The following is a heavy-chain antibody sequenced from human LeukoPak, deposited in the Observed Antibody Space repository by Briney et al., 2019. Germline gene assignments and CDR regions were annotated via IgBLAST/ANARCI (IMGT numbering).Heavy chain of an antibody. CDR2: IKQDGSEK. V-gene: IGHV3-7*01. CDR3: ARAAAGTHYYYYYMDV. Sequence: GGSLRVSCAASGFTFSNYEMNWVRQAPGKGLEWVANIKQDGSEKYYVDSVKGRFTISRDNAKNSLYLQMNSLRAEDTAVYYCARAAAGTHYYYYYMDVWGKGTTVTVSS. D-gene: IGHD6-13*01. CDR1: GFTFSNYE. J-gene: IGHJ6*03.